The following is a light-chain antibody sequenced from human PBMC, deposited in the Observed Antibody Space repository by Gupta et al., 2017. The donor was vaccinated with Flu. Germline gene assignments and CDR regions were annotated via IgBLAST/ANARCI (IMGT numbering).Light chain of an antibody. V-gene: IGKV3-11*01. CDR3: QQRSDWPPYT. J-gene: IGKJ2*01. CDR2: DAS. Sequence: IVLTQSPATLSSSPGARATISCRASQSVISSLAWYQQKPGQAPSLLIYDASNRATGIPARFSGSGAGTDFTLTISSLEPEDFAVYYCQQRSDWPPYTFGQGTKLEIK. CDR1: QSVISS.